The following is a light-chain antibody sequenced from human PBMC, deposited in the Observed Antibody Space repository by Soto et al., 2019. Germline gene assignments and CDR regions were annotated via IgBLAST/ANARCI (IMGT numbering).Light chain of an antibody. J-gene: IGKJ2*01. V-gene: IGKV3-11*01. CDR2: DAS. CDR3: QQRSNWPYT. CDR1: QSLTNNY. Sequence: EIVLTQSPGTLSMSPGERATLSCGASQSLTNNYLAWYQQKPGQAPRLLIYDASNRATGIPARFSGSGSGTDFTLTISSLEPEDFAVYYCQQRSNWPYTFGQGTKVDSK.